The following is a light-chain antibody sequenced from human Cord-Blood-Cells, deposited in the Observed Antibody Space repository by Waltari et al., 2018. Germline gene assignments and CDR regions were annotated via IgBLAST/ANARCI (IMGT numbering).Light chain of an antibody. CDR2: QDS. J-gene: IGLJ1*01. Sequence: YELTQPPSVSVSPGQNASITCSGDQLGDKYACWYQQKPGQSPVLVIYQDSKRPSGIPERFSGSNSGNTATLTISGTQAMDEADYYCQAWDSSTYVFGTGTKVTVL. CDR1: QLGDKY. V-gene: IGLV3-1*01. CDR3: QAWDSSTYV.